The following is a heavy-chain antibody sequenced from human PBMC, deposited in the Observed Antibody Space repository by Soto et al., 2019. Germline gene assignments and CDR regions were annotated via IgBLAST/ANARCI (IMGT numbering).Heavy chain of an antibody. D-gene: IGHD1-1*01. CDR2: IKSKTDGGTT. V-gene: IGHV3-15*07. Sequence: EVQLVESGGGLVKPGGSLRLSCAASGFTFSNAWMNSVRQAPGKGLEWVGRIKSKTDGGTTDYAAPVKGRFTISRDDSKNTLYLQMNSLKTEDTAVYYCTTDFGATGKYYYGMDVWGQGTTVTVSS. CDR1: GFTFSNAW. J-gene: IGHJ6*02. CDR3: TTDFGATGKYYYGMDV.